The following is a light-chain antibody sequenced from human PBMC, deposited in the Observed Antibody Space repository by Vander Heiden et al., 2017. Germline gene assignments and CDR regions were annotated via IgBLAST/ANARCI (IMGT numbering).Light chain of an antibody. CDR3: QQYNSYCT. J-gene: IGKJ4*01. CDR1: QSISSW. Sequence: DIQMTQSPSTLSESVGDRVTITCRASQSISSWLAWYQQKPGKAPKLLIYKASSLESGVPSRFSGSGSGTEFTLTISSLQPDDFVTYYCQQYNSYCTFGGGTKVEIK. V-gene: IGKV1-5*03. CDR2: KAS.